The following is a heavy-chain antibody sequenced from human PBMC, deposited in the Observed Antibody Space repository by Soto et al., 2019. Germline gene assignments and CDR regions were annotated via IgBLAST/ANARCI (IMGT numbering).Heavy chain of an antibody. D-gene: IGHD5-12*01. CDR3: AKATDVDIVARGFDY. J-gene: IGHJ4*02. Sequence: EVQLLESGGGLVQPGGSLRLSCAASGFTFSSYAMSWVRQAPGKGLEWVSAISGSGGSTYYADSVKGRFTISRDNSNNTLYLQMNSLRAEDTAVYYCAKATDVDIVARGFDYWGQGTLVTVSS. CDR1: GFTFSSYA. V-gene: IGHV3-23*01. CDR2: ISGSGGST.